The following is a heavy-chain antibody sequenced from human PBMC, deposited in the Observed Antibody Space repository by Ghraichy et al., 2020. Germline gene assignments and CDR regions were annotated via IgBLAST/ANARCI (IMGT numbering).Heavy chain of an antibody. CDR1: GFTFSGYW. V-gene: IGHV3-7*01. CDR3: VRNEN. CDR2: IKEDGSKA. J-gene: IGHJ4*02. Sequence: GGSLRLSCAASGFTFSGYWMSWVRQAPGKGLEWVANIKEDGSKAFYVDSVKGRFTISRDNAKKSLFLQMDSLRAEDTAVYYCVRNENWGQGTLVAVSS.